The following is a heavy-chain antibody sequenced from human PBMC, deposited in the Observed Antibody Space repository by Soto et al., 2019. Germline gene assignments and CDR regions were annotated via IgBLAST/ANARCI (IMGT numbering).Heavy chain of an antibody. J-gene: IGHJ5*02. CDR3: AHRATMTIFGLIIDNGIWFDP. CDR1: GFSLSTSGAA. CDR2: IYWDVDK. D-gene: IGHD3-3*01. V-gene: IGHV2-5*02. Sequence: QINLIESGPTLVKPTQTLTLTCTFSGFSLSTSGAAVGWVRQPPGRALEWLALIYWDVDKRYNPSLGNRLTATEDPSMNITGLPLTNVQPADTDKYYGAHRATMTIFGLIIDNGIWFDPWGQGTRVIVSS.